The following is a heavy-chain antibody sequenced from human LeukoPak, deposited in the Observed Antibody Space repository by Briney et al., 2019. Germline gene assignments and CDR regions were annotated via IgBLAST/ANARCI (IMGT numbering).Heavy chain of an antibody. CDR2: IYYSGST. Sequence: SETLSLTCTVSGGSISSYYWNWIRQPPGKGLEWIGYIYYSGSTNYNPSLKSRVTISVDASKNQFSLKLNSVTAADTAVYFCANRGYYHKWFDPWGQGTLVTVSS. V-gene: IGHV4-59*01. CDR1: GGSISSYY. CDR3: ANRGYYHKWFDP. D-gene: IGHD3-22*01. J-gene: IGHJ5*02.